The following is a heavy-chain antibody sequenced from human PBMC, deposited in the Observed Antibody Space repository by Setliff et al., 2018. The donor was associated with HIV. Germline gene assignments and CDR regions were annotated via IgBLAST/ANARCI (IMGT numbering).Heavy chain of an antibody. J-gene: IGHJ6*03. CDR3: ARGRNYDSSGYGDYYYYMDV. Sequence: ASVKVSCKASGGTLSSYPISWVRQAPGQGLEWMGGIIPIFGTTHYAQKFQGRVTVTADESTSTAYMQLSSLRSDDTAVYYCARGRNYDSSGYGDYYYYMDVWGKGTTVTVSS. CDR2: IIPIFGTT. CDR1: GGTLSSYP. D-gene: IGHD3-22*01. V-gene: IGHV1-69*13.